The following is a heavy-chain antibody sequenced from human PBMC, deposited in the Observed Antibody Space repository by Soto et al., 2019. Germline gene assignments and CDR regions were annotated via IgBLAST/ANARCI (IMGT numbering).Heavy chain of an antibody. J-gene: IGHJ5*02. V-gene: IGHV4-59*01. CDR2: IYHSGTT. CDR3: AREDSRWFDP. CDR1: DGSIRSYY. Sequence: SETLSLTCTVSDGSIRSYYWSWIRQPPGKGLEWIGYIYHSGTTSYNPSLKSRVTTSINTSKNQFSLKLNSVTAADTAVYYCAREDSRWFDPWGQGTLVTVSS.